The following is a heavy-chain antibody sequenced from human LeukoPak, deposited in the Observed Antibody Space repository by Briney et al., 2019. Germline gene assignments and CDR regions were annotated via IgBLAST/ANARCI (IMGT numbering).Heavy chain of an antibody. J-gene: IGHJ4*02. Sequence: SETLSLTCSVSGGSISTYYWSWIRQPAGKGLEWIAQIHTSGSTNYNPSLKSRVTISVDTSKNQFSLKLRFVTAADTAVYYCARHAYYYDSSGYLPYYFDYWGQGTLVTFSS. V-gene: IGHV4-4*07. D-gene: IGHD3-22*01. CDR1: GGSISTYY. CDR2: IHTSGST. CDR3: ARHAYYYDSSGYLPYYFDY.